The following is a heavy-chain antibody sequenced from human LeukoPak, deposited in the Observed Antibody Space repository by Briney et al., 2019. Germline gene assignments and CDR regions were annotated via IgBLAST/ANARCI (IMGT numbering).Heavy chain of an antibody. CDR1: GFTISSSQ. CDR2: MLRDETYT. J-gene: IGHJ2*01. D-gene: IGHD6-25*01. V-gene: IGHV3-74*01. Sequence: GGSLRLSCAASGFTISSSQMHWVRPAAGKGLVWVSRMLRDETYTNYADSVGGRFTISRDNANNMLFLQMNSLRGENTAVYYCTRDPGSDSRDWYFDVWGRGTLVTVSS. CDR3: TRDPGSDSRDWYFDV.